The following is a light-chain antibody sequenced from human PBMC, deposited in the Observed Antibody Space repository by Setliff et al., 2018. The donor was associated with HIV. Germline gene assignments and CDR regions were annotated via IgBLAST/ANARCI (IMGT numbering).Light chain of an antibody. Sequence: QSALTQPASVSGSPGQSITIACTGTRSDVGSYTLVSWYQHFPSKVPKVIIYEVNTRPSGVSNRFSGSKSGNTASLTISGLQAEDEADYYCCSYAGSDYVFGTGTKVTVL. V-gene: IGLV2-23*02. CDR2: EVN. CDR1: RSDVGSYTL. CDR3: CSYAGSDYV. J-gene: IGLJ1*01.